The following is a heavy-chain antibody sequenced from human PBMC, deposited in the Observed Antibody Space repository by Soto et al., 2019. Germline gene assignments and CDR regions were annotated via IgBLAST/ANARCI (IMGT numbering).Heavy chain of an antibody. J-gene: IGHJ4*02. CDR2: IWYDGSNK. CDR3: AREKEGEHAPGY. V-gene: IGHV3-33*01. CDR1: GFTFSSYG. D-gene: IGHD1-1*01. Sequence: PGGSLRLSCAASGFTFSSYGMHWVRQAPGKGLEWVAVIWYDGSNKYYADSVKGRFTISRDNSKNTLYLQMNSLRAEDTAVYYCAREKEGEHAPGYWGQGTLVTVSS.